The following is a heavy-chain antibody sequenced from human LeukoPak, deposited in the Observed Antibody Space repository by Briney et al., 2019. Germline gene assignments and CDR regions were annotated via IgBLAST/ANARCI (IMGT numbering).Heavy chain of an antibody. CDR2: INHSGST. CDR1: GGSFSGYY. D-gene: IGHD2-15*01. V-gene: IGHV4-34*01. Sequence: PSETLSLTCAVYGGSFSGYYWSWIRQPPGKGLEWIGEINHSGSTNYNPSLKSRVTISVDTSKNQFSLKLSSVTAADTAVYYCARGRMVAATYFDYWGQGILVTVSS. J-gene: IGHJ4*02. CDR3: ARGRMVAATYFDY.